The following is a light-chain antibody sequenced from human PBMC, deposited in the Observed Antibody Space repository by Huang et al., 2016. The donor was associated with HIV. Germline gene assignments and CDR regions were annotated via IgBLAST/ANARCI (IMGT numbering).Light chain of an antibody. CDR2: RSS. Sequence: DIQMTQSPSSLSASVGDRVTITCRASKSISTYLNWHQQKPGKAPKLLIYRSSNLQSGVPSRFSGSGSGTDFTLTISSLQPEDFATYYCQQSYSAPPWTFGQGTRVEIK. CDR3: QQSYSAPPWT. J-gene: IGKJ1*01. V-gene: IGKV1-39*01. CDR1: KSISTY.